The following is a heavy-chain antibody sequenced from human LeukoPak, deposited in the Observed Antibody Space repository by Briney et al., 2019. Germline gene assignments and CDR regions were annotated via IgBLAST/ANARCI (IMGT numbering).Heavy chain of an antibody. CDR2: MKSGGSVT. CDR3: ARDQDAVGTTIDH. Sequence: PGGSLRLSCAASGFTFSSYWMHWVRQAPGGGRVWVSRMKSGGSVTWYADSVRDRLTIYRDNAKNKLYLQMNSLRDEYAAVYFCARDQDAVGTTIDHWGQGTLVTVSS. J-gene: IGHJ4*02. CDR1: GFTFSSYW. D-gene: IGHD1-14*01. V-gene: IGHV3-74*01.